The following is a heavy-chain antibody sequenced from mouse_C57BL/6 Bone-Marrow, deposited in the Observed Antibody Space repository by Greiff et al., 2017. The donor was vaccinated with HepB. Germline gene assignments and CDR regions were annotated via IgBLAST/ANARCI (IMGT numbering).Heavy chain of an antibody. V-gene: IGHV6-3*01. D-gene: IGHD4-1*01. CDR1: GFTFSNYW. CDR3: TEVTGDVFAY. J-gene: IGHJ3*01. CDR2: IRLKSDNYAT. Sequence: EVQLVESGGGLVQPGGSMKLSCVASGFTFSNYWMNWVRQSPEKGLEWVAQIRLKSDNYATHYAESVKGRFTISRDDSKSSVYLQMNNLRAEDTGIYYCTEVTGDVFAYWGQGTLVTVSA.